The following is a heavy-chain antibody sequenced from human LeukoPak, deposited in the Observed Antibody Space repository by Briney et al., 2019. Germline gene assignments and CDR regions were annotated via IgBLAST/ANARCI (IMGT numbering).Heavy chain of an antibody. CDR2: INHSGST. V-gene: IGHV4-34*01. D-gene: IGHD3-16*01. Sequence: SETLSLTCAVYGGSFSGYYWSWIRQPPGKGLEWIGEINHSGSTNYNPSLKSRVTISVDTSKNQFSLKLSSVTAADTAVYYCARDRGDRGGWYFDLWGRGTLVTVSS. J-gene: IGHJ2*01. CDR1: GGSFSGYY. CDR3: ARDRGDRGGWYFDL.